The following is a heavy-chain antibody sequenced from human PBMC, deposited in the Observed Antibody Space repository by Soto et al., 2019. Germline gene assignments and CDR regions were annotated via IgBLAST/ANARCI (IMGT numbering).Heavy chain of an antibody. CDR1: AFTFRNYW. CDR3: AMASSSTSGALDY. Sequence: EVQLVESGGGLVQPGGSLRLSCAASAFTFRNYWMSWVRQAPGKGLECVAKIKEDGSEKYYVDSVKGRFTISRDNAKNSVYLQMSSLTVEDTAMYYCAMASSSTSGALDYWGQGTLVTVAS. V-gene: IGHV3-7*04. J-gene: IGHJ4*02. D-gene: IGHD2-2*01. CDR2: IKEDGSEK.